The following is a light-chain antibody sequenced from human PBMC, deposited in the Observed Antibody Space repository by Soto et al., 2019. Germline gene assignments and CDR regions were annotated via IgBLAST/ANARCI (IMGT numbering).Light chain of an antibody. Sequence: SPTQPPPPPRAPGHSVTHSPTRNNRDVGAYNYVSWYQQHPGKAPRLMIYDVSKRPSGVPDRFSGSKSGNTASLTVSGLQAEDEADYFCSSYAGRHSYVFGAGTKVTVL. CDR1: NRDVGAYNY. CDR3: SSYAGRHSYV. V-gene: IGLV2-8*01. CDR2: DVS. J-gene: IGLJ1*01.